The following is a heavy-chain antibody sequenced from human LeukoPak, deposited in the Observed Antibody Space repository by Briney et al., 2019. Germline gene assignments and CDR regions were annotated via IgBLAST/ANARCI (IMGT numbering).Heavy chain of an antibody. CDR3: AKGHSGNYYNFDS. V-gene: IGHV3-23*01. Sequence: PGGSLRLSCAASGFTFSSYAMNWVRQAPGKGLEWVSSINSGGGSTHYADSVKGRFTISRDNSKNTLPLQMNSLRAEDTAVYYCAKGHSGNYYNFDSWGQGTLVTVSS. CDR1: GFTFSSYA. J-gene: IGHJ4*02. D-gene: IGHD1-26*01. CDR2: INSGGGST.